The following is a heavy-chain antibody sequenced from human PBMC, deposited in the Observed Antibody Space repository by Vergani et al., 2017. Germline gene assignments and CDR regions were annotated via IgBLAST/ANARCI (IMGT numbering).Heavy chain of an antibody. V-gene: IGHV4-31*03. D-gene: IGHD3-10*01. CDR3: AGDRGEFGSPFDP. Sequence: QVQLQESGPGLVKPSQTLSLTCTVSGGSISSGGYYWSWIRQHPGKGLEWIGYIYYSGSTYYNPSLKSRVTISGDTSKNQFSLKLSSVTAADTAVYYCAGDRGEFGSPFDPWGQGTLVTVSS. CDR2: IYYSGST. J-gene: IGHJ5*02. CDR1: GGSISSGGYY.